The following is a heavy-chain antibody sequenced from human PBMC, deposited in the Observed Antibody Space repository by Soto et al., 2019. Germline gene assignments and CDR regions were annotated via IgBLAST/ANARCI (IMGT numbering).Heavy chain of an antibody. V-gene: IGHV3-9*01. CDR1: GFTFDDYA. D-gene: IGHD3-10*01. CDR2: ISWNSGSI. J-gene: IGHJ4*02. CDR3: VRSGDYRSGSYWYFFDY. Sequence: SLRLSCAASGFTFDDYAMHWVRQAPGKGLEWVSGISWNSGSIGYADSVKGRFTISRDNAKKSLYLQLDSLRAEDTALYYCVRSGDYRSGSYWYFFDYWGQGTQVTVSS.